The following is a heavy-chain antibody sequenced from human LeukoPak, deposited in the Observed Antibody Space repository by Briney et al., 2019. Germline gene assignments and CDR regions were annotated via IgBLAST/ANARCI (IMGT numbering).Heavy chain of an antibody. CDR2: IYHSGST. CDR1: GGSISSGGYY. V-gene: IGHV4-30-2*01. Sequence: SETLSLTCTVSGGSISSGGYYWSWIRQPPGKGLEWIGYIYHSGSTYYNPSLKSRVTISVDRSKNQFSLKLSSVTAADTAVYYCARRGNYDFWSGYSDYWGQGTLVTVSS. CDR3: ARRGNYDFWSGYSDY. D-gene: IGHD3-3*01. J-gene: IGHJ4*02.